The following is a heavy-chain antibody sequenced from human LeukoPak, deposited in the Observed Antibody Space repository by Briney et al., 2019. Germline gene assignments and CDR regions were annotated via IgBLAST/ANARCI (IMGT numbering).Heavy chain of an antibody. CDR2: IYYSGST. CDR3: ARHNRMAVAVGNWFDP. J-gene: IGHJ5*02. Sequence: GSLRLSCAASGFTFSSYAMSWVRQAPGKGLEWIGNIYYSGSTYYNPSLKSRVTISVDTSKKQFSLKLSSVTAADTAVYYCARHNRMAVAVGNWFDPWGQGTLVTVSS. V-gene: IGHV4-39*01. CDR1: GFTFSSYA. D-gene: IGHD6-19*01.